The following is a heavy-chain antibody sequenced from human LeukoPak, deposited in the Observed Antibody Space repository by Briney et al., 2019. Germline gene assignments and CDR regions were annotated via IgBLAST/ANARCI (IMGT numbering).Heavy chain of an antibody. CDR1: GVTLSTYA. J-gene: IGHJ2*01. CDR3: AKERTVGASYWYFDL. Sequence: GGSLRLSCAASGVTLSTYAMSWARQAPGKGLEWVSGISSSGSGDNTYYADSVKGRFTISRDSSKNTLFLHMNTLRAEDTAIYYCAKERTVGASYWYFDLWGRGTLVTVSS. V-gene: IGHV3-23*01. D-gene: IGHD1-26*01. CDR2: ISSSGSGDNT.